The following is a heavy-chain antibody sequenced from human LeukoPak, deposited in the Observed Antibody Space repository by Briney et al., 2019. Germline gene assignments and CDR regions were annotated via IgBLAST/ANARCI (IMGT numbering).Heavy chain of an antibody. D-gene: IGHD3-22*01. J-gene: IGHJ4*02. CDR2: ISSSCSTI. CDR3: ARVTYYDSSGHDY. Sequence: GGSLRLSCAASGFTFSSYSMNWVRQAPGKGLEWVSYISSSCSTIYYADSVKGRFTISRDNAKNSLYLQMNSLRAEDTAVYYCARVTYYDSSGHDYWGQGTLVTVSS. CDR1: GFTFSSYS. V-gene: IGHV3-48*04.